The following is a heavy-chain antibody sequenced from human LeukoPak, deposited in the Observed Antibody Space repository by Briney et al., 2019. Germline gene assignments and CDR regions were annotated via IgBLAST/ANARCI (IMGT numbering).Heavy chain of an antibody. J-gene: IGHJ4*02. CDR3: ARDGLYCSGDSCYPYYFDS. V-gene: IGHV1-2*02. CDR2: INPNSGGT. Sequence: ASVKVSCKASGYTFSGYYMHWVRQAPGQGLEWMGWINPNSGGTNYAQEFQGRVTMTRDTSISTAYMELSRLRSDDTAVYYCARDGLYCSGDSCYPYYFDSWGQGTLVTVSS. CDR1: GYTFSGYY. D-gene: IGHD2-15*01.